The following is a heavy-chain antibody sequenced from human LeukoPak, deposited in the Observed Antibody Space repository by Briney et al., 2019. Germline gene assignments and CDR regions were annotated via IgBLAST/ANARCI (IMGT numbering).Heavy chain of an antibody. CDR3: ARDRGYPRDDAFDI. CDR1: GYTFITYY. D-gene: IGHD6-25*01. V-gene: IGHV1-46*01. CDR2: INPSFGRS. Sequence: ASVKVSCKASGYTFITYYIHWLRQAPGQGLEWMGIINPSFGRSSYAQTFQGRLTMASDTSATTVYMELSSLRSEDTAVYYCARDRGYPRDDAFDIWGQGTMVTVSS. J-gene: IGHJ3*02.